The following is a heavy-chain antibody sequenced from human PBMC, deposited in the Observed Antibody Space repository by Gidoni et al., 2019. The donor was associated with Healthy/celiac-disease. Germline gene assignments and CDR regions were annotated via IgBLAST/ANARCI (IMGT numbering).Heavy chain of an antibody. CDR1: GDSVYSNSAA. V-gene: IGHV6-1*01. D-gene: IGHD3-10*01. CDR3: ARDPRWFGELTPGGWFDP. J-gene: IGHJ5*02. CDR2: TDYRSKWYN. Sequence: QVKLPPSGPGLVKPSQTLSLTCAISGDSVYSNSAASNWIRQSQSRGLEWLCRTDYRSKWYNDYAVSVKSRITINPDPAKNQFSLQLNSVTPEDTAVYYCARDPRWFGELTPGGWFDPWGQGPRVTVSS.